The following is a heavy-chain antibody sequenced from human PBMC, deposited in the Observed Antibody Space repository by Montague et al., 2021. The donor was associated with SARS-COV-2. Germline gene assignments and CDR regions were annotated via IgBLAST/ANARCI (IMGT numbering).Heavy chain of an antibody. CDR3: ARNPRSGAMWGWFDP. D-gene: IGHD2-2*01. J-gene: IGHJ5*02. CDR2: IYYSGST. Sequence: TLSLTCTVSGGSITSGGYYWSWICQHPGKGLEWIGYIYYSGSTYYNPSLKSRVTISVDTSKNQFSLKLSSVTAADTAVYYCARNPRSGAMWGWFDPWGQGTLVTVSS. V-gene: IGHV4-31*03. CDR1: GGSITSGGYY.